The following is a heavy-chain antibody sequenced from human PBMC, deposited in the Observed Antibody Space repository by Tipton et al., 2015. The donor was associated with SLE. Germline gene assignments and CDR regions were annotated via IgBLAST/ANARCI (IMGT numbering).Heavy chain of an antibody. CDR2: ISWNSGTL. CDR1: GFTFADYA. CDR3: AKNQSPGVFHSMDV. D-gene: IGHD3-16*01. Sequence: QLVQSGGGWVQPGRSLRLSCAASGFTFADYAMLWVRQVPGKGLEWVSGISWNSGTLGYADSVKGRFTTSRDNAKNSLYLQMNSVRAEDTAFYYCAKNQSPGVFHSMDVWGRGTAVTVSS. J-gene: IGHJ6*03. V-gene: IGHV3-9*01.